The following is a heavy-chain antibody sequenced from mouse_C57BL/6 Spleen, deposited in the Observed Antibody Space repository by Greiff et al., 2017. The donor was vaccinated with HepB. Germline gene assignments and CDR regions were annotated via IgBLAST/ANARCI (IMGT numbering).Heavy chain of an antibody. D-gene: IGHD1-1*01. CDR2: IYPRSGNT. CDR3: ARWDTTVVVPFDY. J-gene: IGHJ2*01. CDR1: GYTFTSYG. Sequence: QVQLQQSGAELARPGASVKLSCKASGYTFTSYGISWVKQRTGQGLEWIGEIYPRSGNTYYNEKFKGKATLTADKSSSTAYMELRSLTSEDSAVYFCARWDTTVVVPFDYWGQGTTLTVSS. V-gene: IGHV1-81*01.